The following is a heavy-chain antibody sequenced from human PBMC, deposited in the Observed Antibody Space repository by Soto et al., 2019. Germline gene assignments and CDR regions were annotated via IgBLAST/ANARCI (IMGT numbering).Heavy chain of an antibody. CDR2: ISGSGGST. J-gene: IGHJ4*02. CDR1: GFTFTSYA. CDR3: AKGSTTVITY. V-gene: IGHV3-23*01. Sequence: GSLRLTWSASGFTFTSYAMSWVRQAPGKGLEWVSAISGSGGSTYYADSVKGRFTISRDNSKNTLYLQMNSLRAEDTAVYYCAKGSTTVITYWGQGTLVTVSS. D-gene: IGHD4-17*01.